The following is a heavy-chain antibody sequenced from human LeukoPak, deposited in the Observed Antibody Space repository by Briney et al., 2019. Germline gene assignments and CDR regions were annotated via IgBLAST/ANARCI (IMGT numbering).Heavy chain of an antibody. Sequence: PGGSLRLSCAASGFTFSSYEMNWVRQAPGKGLEWVSYISSSGSTIYYADSVKGRFTISRDNAKNSLYLQMNSLRAEDTAVYYCASSPTGNWFDPWGQGTLVTVSS. CDR1: GFTFSSYE. CDR3: ASSPTGNWFDP. J-gene: IGHJ5*02. CDR2: ISSSGSTI. V-gene: IGHV3-48*03.